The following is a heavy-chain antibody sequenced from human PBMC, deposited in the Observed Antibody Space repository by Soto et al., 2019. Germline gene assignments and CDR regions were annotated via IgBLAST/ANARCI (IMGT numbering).Heavy chain of an antibody. V-gene: IGHV3-15*07. CDR2: IKSKTDGGTT. CDR1: GFTFSNAW. D-gene: IGHD3-10*01. Sequence: GGSLRLSCAASGFTFSNAWMNWVRQAPGKGLEWVGRIKSKTDGGTTDYAAPVKGRFTISRDDSKNTLYLQMNSLKTEDTAVYYCTKKFRGSGSYYRAWGQETLVTVSS. J-gene: IGHJ5*02. CDR3: TKKFRGSGSYYRA.